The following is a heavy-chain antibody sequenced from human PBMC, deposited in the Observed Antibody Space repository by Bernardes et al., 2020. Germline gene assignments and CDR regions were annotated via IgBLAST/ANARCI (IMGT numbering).Heavy chain of an antibody. J-gene: IGHJ5*02. V-gene: IGHV3-23*01. CDR1: GFTFSSYA. Sequence: GTRRPFCAASGFTFSSYAMSWVRQAPGKGLEWVSAISGSGGSTYYADSVKGRFTISRDNSKNTLYLQMNSLRAEDTAVYYCAKPQPGIAVAGTGWFDPWGQGTLVTVSS. D-gene: IGHD6-19*01. CDR3: AKPQPGIAVAGTGWFDP. CDR2: ISGSGGST.